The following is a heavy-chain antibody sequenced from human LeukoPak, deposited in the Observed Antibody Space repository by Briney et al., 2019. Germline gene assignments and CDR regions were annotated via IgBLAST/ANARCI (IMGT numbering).Heavy chain of an antibody. D-gene: IGHD6-13*01. CDR3: GELRTAAGPSYYYYMDV. J-gene: IGHJ6*03. CDR1: GFTFSASS. V-gene: IGHV3-21*01. Sequence: GGSLRLSCAASGFTFSASSMNWVRQAPGKGLEWVSSISSNVNYIYYSDSVKGRFTVSRDNAKNSLYLQLNSLTVDDTAVYYGGELRTAAGPSYYYYMDVWGKGSTVTVSS. CDR2: ISSNVNYI.